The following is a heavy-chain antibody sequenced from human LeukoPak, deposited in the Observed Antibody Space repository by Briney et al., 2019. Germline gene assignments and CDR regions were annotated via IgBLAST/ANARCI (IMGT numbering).Heavy chain of an antibody. J-gene: IGHJ6*03. CDR1: GYTFTSYG. Sequence: ASVKVSCKASGYTFTSYGISWVRQAPGQGLEWMGWISAYNGNTNYAQKLQGRVTMTTDTSTSTAYIELRSLRSDDTAVYYCARENYYDSSGYYGDYYYYYMDVWGKGTTVTVSS. D-gene: IGHD3-22*01. V-gene: IGHV1-18*01. CDR2: ISAYNGNT. CDR3: ARENYYDSSGYYGDYYYYYMDV.